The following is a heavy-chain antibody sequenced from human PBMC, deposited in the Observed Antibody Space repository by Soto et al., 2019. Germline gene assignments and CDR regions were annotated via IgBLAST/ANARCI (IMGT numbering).Heavy chain of an antibody. CDR1: GGSISSYY. CDR2: IYTSGST. V-gene: IGHV4-4*07. CDR3: ASAPLHYYDSSGYYYSYYYYGMDV. D-gene: IGHD3-22*01. Sequence: QVQLQESGPGLVKPSETLSLTCTVSGGSISSYYWSWIRQPAGKGLEWIGRIYTSGSTNYNPSLKSRVTMSVDTSKNQLSLKLSSVTAADTAVYYCASAPLHYYDSSGYYYSYYYYGMDVWGQGTTVTVSS. J-gene: IGHJ6*02.